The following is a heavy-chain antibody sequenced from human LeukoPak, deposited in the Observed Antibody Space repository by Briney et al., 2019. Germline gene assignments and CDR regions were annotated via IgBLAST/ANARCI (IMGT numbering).Heavy chain of an antibody. V-gene: IGHV4-39*01. CDR1: GASMISNIYY. CDR2: MYYRGST. J-gene: IGHJ6*02. D-gene: IGHD6-19*01. CDR3: ARLREGSSGWDWFGMDV. Sequence: PSETLSLTCTVSGASMISNIYYWGWIRQPPGKGLEWIGSMYYRGSTYYNPSLKSRVPISIDTSKKQISLKMNSVTAADTAVYYCARLREGSSGWDWFGMDVWGQGTTVTVSS.